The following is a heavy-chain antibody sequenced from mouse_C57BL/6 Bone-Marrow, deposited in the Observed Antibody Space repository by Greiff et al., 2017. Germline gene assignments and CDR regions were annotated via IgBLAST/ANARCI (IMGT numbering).Heavy chain of an antibody. Sequence: QVQLQQPGAELVKPGASVKMSCKASGYTFTSYWITWVKQRPGQGLEWIGDIYPGSGSTNYNEKFKSKATLTVDTSSSTAYMQLSSLTSEDSAVYYWASGFITTASEYFDYWGQGTTLTVSS. CDR3: ASGFITTASEYFDY. J-gene: IGHJ2*01. D-gene: IGHD1-1*01. CDR1: GYTFTSYW. CDR2: IYPGSGST. V-gene: IGHV1-55*01.